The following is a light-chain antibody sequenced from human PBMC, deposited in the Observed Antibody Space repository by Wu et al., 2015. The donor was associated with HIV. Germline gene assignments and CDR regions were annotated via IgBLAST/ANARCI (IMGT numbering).Light chain of an antibody. J-gene: IGKJ2*01. V-gene: IGKV3-20*01. CDR1: QRVSSTY. CDR3: QRYGSSPYT. Sequence: EIVLTQSPGTLSLSPGERATLFCRASQRVSSTYLAWYQQKPGQAPRLLIYGVSSRATGIPDRFSGSGSGTDFTLTISRLEPEDFAVYYCQRYGSSPYTFGQGTKLEIK. CDR2: GVS.